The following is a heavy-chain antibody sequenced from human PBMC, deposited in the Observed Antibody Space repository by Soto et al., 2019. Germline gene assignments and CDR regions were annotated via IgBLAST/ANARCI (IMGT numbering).Heavy chain of an antibody. J-gene: IGHJ4*02. CDR3: AKDHSMGYCSGGSCYDPY. V-gene: IGHV3-23*01. CDR2: ISGSGGST. CDR1: GFTFSSYA. D-gene: IGHD2-15*01. Sequence: EVQLLESGGGLVQPGGSLRLSCAASGFTFSSYAMSWVRQAPGKGLEWVSAISGSGGSTYYADSVKGRFTIFRDNSKNTLYLQMNSLRAEDTAIYYCAKDHSMGYCSGGSCYDPYWSQGTLVTVSS.